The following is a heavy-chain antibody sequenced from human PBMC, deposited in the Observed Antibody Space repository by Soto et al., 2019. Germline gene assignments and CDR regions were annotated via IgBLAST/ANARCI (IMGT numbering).Heavy chain of an antibody. CDR1: GFAFTNYG. Sequence: QVQVVESGGGVVQPGTSLRLSCAASGFAFTNYGIHWVRQAPGKGLEWVAHISNDGSKKFYGDSVKGRVTISRDNSENTVYLQMTSLRPDDTAVFYCARDVAMPTGLGLGYWGQGTLVTVSS. J-gene: IGHJ4*02. CDR2: ISNDGSKK. V-gene: IGHV3-30*03. D-gene: IGHD6-19*01. CDR3: ARDVAMPTGLGLGY.